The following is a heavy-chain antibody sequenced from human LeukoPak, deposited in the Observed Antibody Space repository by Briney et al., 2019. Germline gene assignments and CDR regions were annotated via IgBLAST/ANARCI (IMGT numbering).Heavy chain of an antibody. Sequence: ASVKVSCKTAGYTFTSYYMHWVRQAPGQGLEWIGIINPSGGSTSYAYKFQGRVTMTRYMSTSTVYMELSSLRSEDTAVYYCARDRGFLEWLLAFDYWGQGTLVTVSS. J-gene: IGHJ4*02. CDR1: GYTFTSYY. D-gene: IGHD3-3*01. CDR3: ARDRGFLEWLLAFDY. V-gene: IGHV1-46*01. CDR2: INPSGGST.